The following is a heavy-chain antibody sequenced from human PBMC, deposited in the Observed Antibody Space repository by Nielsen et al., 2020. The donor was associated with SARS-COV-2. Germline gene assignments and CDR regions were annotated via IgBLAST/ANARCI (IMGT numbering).Heavy chain of an antibody. CDR2: INWNGGST. Sequence: GESLQISCAASGFTFDDYGMSWVRQAPGKGLEWVSGINWNGGSTGYADSVKGRFTISRDNAKNSLYLQMNSLRAEDTALYHCATTGYSSSWYGTHAFDIWGQGTMVTVSS. V-gene: IGHV3-20*01. CDR1: GFTFDDYG. CDR3: ATTGYSSSWYGTHAFDI. J-gene: IGHJ3*02. D-gene: IGHD6-13*01.